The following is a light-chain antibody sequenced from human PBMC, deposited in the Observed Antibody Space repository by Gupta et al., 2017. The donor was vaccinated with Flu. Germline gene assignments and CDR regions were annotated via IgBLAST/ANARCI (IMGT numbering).Light chain of an antibody. Sequence: DIQMTQSPSSLSASVGDRVTITCRASQGISNYLAWYQQKPGQAPKLLIHTASILQSGAPSRFSGSGSGTDFTLTISSLQPEDVATYYCQKYKGARWTFGQGTKVEIK. CDR3: QKYKGARWT. CDR1: QGISNY. J-gene: IGKJ1*01. V-gene: IGKV1-27*01. CDR2: TAS.